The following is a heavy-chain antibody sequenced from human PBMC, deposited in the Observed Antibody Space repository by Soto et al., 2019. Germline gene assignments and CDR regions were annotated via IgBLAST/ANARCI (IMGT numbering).Heavy chain of an antibody. Sequence: EVQLVESGGGLVQPGRSLRLSCAASGFTFDDYAMHWVRQAPGKGLEWVSGISWNSDNIGYADSVKGRFTISRDNVKNSLYLQMNSLKTEDTAVYYCTTDDPINRYWGQGTLVIVSS. V-gene: IGHV3-9*01. J-gene: IGHJ4*02. CDR1: GFTFDDYA. CDR2: ISWNSDNI. CDR3: TTDDPINRY.